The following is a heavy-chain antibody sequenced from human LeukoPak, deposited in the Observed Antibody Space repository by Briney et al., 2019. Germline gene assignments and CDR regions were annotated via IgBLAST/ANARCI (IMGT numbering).Heavy chain of an antibody. J-gene: IGHJ4*02. D-gene: IGHD3-9*01. CDR2: IYYRGST. CDR1: GGSITGSSYY. Sequence: SETLSLTCTVSGGSITGSSYYWGWIRQPPGKGLEWIGSIYYRGSTYYNVSLQSRVIISVDTSNNQLSLRLSSVTATDTAMYSYSRGSYDVLTGYSTLGESWGQGTLVTVSS. CDR3: SRGSYDVLTGYSTLGES. V-gene: IGHV4-39*01.